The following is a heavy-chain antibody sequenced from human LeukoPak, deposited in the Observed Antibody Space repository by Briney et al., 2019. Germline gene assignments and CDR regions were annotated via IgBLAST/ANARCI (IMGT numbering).Heavy chain of an antibody. Sequence: ASVKVSCKASGYTFTSYYMHWVRQAPGQGHEWMGIINPSGGSTSYAQKFQGRVTMTRDTSTSTVYMELSSLRSEDTAVYYCARGGTIFGIRYYFDYWGQGTLVTVSS. CDR2: INPSGGST. CDR3: ARGGTIFGIRYYFDY. D-gene: IGHD3-3*01. CDR1: GYTFTSYY. V-gene: IGHV1-46*01. J-gene: IGHJ4*02.